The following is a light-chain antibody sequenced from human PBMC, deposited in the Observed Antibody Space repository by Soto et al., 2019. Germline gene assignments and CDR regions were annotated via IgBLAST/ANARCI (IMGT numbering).Light chain of an antibody. CDR3: QQSHSSAT. J-gene: IGKJ1*01. CDR2: AAS. Sequence: DFQMTQSPSSLSASVGDRVTITCRASQTISTYLNWYQQKPGKAPKLLIYAASSLQSGVPSRFSGGGSGTDFTLTITSLQPEDFATYSCQQSHSSATFGQGTKVEIK. CDR1: QTISTY. V-gene: IGKV1-39*01.